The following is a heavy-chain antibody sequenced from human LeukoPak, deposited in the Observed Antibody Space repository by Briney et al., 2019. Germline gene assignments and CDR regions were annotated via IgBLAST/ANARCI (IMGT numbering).Heavy chain of an antibody. CDR1: GFTFSTYT. D-gene: IGHD5-12*01. Sequence: GGSLRLSCAASGFTFSTYTMNWVRQAPGKGLEWVSFISSSSSYMYYADSVKDRFTISRDNTKKSLYLQMNSLRAEDTAVYYCARDFSGYDYNFDYWGQGTLVTVSS. J-gene: IGHJ4*02. CDR3: ARDFSGYDYNFDY. V-gene: IGHV3-21*01. CDR2: ISSSSSYM.